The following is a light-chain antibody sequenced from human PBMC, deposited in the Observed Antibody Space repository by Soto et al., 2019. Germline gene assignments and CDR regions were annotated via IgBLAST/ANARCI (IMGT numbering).Light chain of an antibody. V-gene: IGKV1-5*01. J-gene: IGKJ1*01. CDR2: DAS. CDR3: QQYDKYST. CDR1: QSISVS. Sequence: IQMTQSPSTLSSSLGDTVTITCRASQSISVSLAWYQQKPGKAPNLLIYDASTLQGGVPSRFTGSGSGTEFTLTVPSITPEDFATYVCQQYDKYSTFGHGTKVDIK.